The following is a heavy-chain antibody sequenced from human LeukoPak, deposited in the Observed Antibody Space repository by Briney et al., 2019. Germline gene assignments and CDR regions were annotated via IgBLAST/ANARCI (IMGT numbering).Heavy chain of an antibody. CDR2: IDSSSSYI. D-gene: IGHD6-13*01. J-gene: IGHJ4*02. CDR1: GFTFSSST. CDR3: ARHIAAAGDFDY. Sequence: GGSLRLSCAASGFTFSSSTMNWVRQAPGKGLEWVSSIDSSSSYIYYADSVRGRYIISRDNAKNSLYLQMNSLRAEDTALYYCARHIAAAGDFDYWGQGTLVTVSS. V-gene: IGHV3-21*01.